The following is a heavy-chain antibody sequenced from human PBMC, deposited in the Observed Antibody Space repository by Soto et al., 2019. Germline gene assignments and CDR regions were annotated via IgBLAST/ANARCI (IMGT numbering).Heavy chain of an antibody. D-gene: IGHD2-21*02. CDR1: RGTSREGDFC. Sequence: PQPISLACTVSRGTSREGDFCRRRMRQPPREGLEWIGYIYYSGSTYYNPSLKSRVTISVDTSKNQCSLKLSSVTAADATVYYSAFHCGNSVYFDYLGAGTPVTASS. CDR2: IYYSGST. CDR3: AFHCGNSVYFDY. V-gene: IGHV4-30-4*01. J-gene: IGHJ4*02.